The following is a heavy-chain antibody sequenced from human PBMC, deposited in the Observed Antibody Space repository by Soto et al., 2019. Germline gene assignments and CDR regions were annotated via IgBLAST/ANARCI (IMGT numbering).Heavy chain of an antibody. Sequence: SSETPSLTRAVFGGSLRGYYWARIRQPPGTGLEWIGEINHSGSTNYNPSLKSRVTISVDTSKNQFSLKLSSVTAADTAVYYCARHQSHSSSYVDPWGQGTLVTLSS. CDR1: GGSLRGYY. CDR3: ARHQSHSSSYVDP. J-gene: IGHJ5*02. V-gene: IGHV4-34*01. D-gene: IGHD6-13*01. CDR2: INHSGST.